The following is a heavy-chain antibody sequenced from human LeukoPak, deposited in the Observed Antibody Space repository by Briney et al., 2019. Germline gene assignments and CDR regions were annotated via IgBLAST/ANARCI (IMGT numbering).Heavy chain of an antibody. CDR1: GYTFTSYD. D-gene: IGHD6-13*01. V-gene: IGHV1-8*01. Sequence: ASVTLSCTASGYTFTSYDINWVRQAPGQGLEWMGWMNPNSGNTGYAQTFQGRVTMTRNTSISTAYMELSSLRSEDTAVYYCARSSVEQQLADAFDIWGQGTMVTVSS. J-gene: IGHJ3*02. CDR2: MNPNSGNT. CDR3: ARSSVEQQLADAFDI.